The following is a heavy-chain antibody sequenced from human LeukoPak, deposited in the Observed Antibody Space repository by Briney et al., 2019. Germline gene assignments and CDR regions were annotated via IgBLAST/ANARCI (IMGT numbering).Heavy chain of an antibody. CDR2: IYSGGST. Sequence: SGGSLRLSCAASGFTVSSNYMSWVRQAPGKGLEWVSIIYSGGSTYYADSVKGRFTISRDNSKNTLYLQMNSLGAEDTAVYYCARTIVATDTDAFDIWGQGTMVTVSS. V-gene: IGHV3-66*01. CDR3: ARTIVATDTDAFDI. D-gene: IGHD5-12*01. J-gene: IGHJ3*02. CDR1: GFTVSSNY.